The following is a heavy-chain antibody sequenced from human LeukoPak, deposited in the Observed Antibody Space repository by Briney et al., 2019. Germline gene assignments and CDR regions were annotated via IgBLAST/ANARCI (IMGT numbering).Heavy chain of an antibody. V-gene: IGHV4-30-2*01. CDR2: IYHSGST. D-gene: IGHD2-2*01. J-gene: IGHJ4*02. CDR3: ARGLSSTSADY. Sequence: SETLSLTCTVSGGSISSGGYYWSWIRQPPGKGLEWIGYIYHSGSTYYNPSLKSRVTISVDRSKNQFSLKLSSVTAADTAVYYCARGLSSTSADYWGQGTLVTVSS. CDR1: GGSISSGGYY.